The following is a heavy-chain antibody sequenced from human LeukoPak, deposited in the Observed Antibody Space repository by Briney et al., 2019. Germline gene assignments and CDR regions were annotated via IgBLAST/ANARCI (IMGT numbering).Heavy chain of an antibody. CDR3: ARDGGVAAAGTWFDP. D-gene: IGHD6-13*01. V-gene: IGHV1-2*02. Sequence: ASVKVSCKASGYTFTGYYMHWVRQAPGQGLEWMGWINPNSGGTNYAQKFQGRVTMTRDTSISTAYMELSRLRSDDTAVYYCARDGGVAAAGTWFDPWGQGTLVTVSS. CDR2: INPNSGGT. J-gene: IGHJ5*02. CDR1: GYTFTGYY.